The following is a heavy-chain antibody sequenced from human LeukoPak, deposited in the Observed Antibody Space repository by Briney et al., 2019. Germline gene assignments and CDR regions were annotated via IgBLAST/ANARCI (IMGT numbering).Heavy chain of an antibody. D-gene: IGHD6-19*01. CDR1: GFTFSSYA. CDR2: ISGSGGST. V-gene: IGHV3-23*01. Sequence: GGSLRLSCADSGFTFSSYAMSWVRQAPGKGLEWVSAISGSGGSTYYADSVKGRFTISRDNSKNTLYLQMNSLRAEDTAVYYCAKEASTPLTGGNGWYEPRDYYFDYWGQGTLVTVSS. CDR3: AKEASTPLTGGNGWYEPRDYYFDY. J-gene: IGHJ4*02.